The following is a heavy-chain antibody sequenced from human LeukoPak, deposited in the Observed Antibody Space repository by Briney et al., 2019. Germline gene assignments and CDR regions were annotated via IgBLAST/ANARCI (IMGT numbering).Heavy chain of an antibody. J-gene: IGHJ4*02. V-gene: IGHV3-23*01. CDR2: ISGSGGST. CDR3: ARVNDYSYYFDY. Sequence: GGSLRLSCVASGLSFSSFGMSWVRQAPGKGLEWVSSISGSGGSTYYADSVKGRFTITRDNSKNTVYLQMNSLRAEDTAVYYCARVNDYSYYFDYWGQGALVTVSS. CDR1: GLSFSSFG. D-gene: IGHD1-1*01.